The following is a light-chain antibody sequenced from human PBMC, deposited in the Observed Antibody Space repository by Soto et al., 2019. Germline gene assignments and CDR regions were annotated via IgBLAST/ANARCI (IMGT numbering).Light chain of an antibody. Sequence: QSALTQPPSASGSPGQSVTISCTGTSSDVGGYNYVSWYQQHPGKAPKLVIYEVSKRPSGVPDRFSGSKSGNTASLTVSGLQAEDEADYYCSSYAGSNNLVFGGGTKRPS. CDR3: SSYAGSNNLV. CDR2: EVS. V-gene: IGLV2-8*01. CDR1: SSDVGGYNY. J-gene: IGLJ2*01.